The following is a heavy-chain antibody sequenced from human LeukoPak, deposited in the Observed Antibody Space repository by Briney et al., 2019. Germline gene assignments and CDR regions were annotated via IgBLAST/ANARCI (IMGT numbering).Heavy chain of an antibody. CDR3: AIWTSGNF. J-gene: IGHJ4*02. D-gene: IGHD1-1*01. Sequence: GRSLRLSCAASGITFNRSWMNWVRQAPGKGLEWVANMDPSGSQKRYVDSVKGRFTISKDNPGTSLYLDMYSLRAEDTGIYYCAIWTSGNFWGQGTLVTVSS. CDR1: GITFNRSW. V-gene: IGHV3-7*03. CDR2: MDPSGSQK.